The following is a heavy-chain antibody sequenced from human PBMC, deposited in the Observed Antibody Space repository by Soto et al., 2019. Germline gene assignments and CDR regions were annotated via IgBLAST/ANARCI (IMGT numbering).Heavy chain of an antibody. Sequence: ESLTISCKGSGYSFTSYWISLVRQMPGKGLEWMGRIDPSDSYTNYSPSFQGHVTISADKSISTAYLQWSSLKASDTAMYYCARHPILSQYSSSWYIDYWGQGTLVTVSS. D-gene: IGHD6-13*01. J-gene: IGHJ4*02. CDR2: IDPSDSYT. V-gene: IGHV5-10-1*01. CDR1: GYSFTSYW. CDR3: ARHPILSQYSSSWYIDY.